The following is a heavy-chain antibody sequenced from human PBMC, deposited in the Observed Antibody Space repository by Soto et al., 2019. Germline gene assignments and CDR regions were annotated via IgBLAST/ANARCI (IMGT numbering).Heavy chain of an antibody. CDR3: ARDLGYGDYGTDF. D-gene: IGHD4-17*01. V-gene: IGHV1-18*04. J-gene: IGHJ4*02. CDR2: INGDNGNT. CDR1: GYSFSNNG. Sequence: QVQLVRSGAEVKKPGASVKVSCQASGYSFSNNGISWVRQAPGQGFEWMGWINGDNGNTNYAQKFQGRVTMTTDTSTSTAYMDLRSLRSDDTAGYYCARDLGYGDYGTDFWGQGTLVTVSS.